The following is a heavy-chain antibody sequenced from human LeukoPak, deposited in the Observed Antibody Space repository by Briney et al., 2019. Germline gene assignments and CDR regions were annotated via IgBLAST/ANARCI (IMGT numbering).Heavy chain of an antibody. Sequence: PGGSLRLSCAASGFTFNSNTVNWVRQAPGKGLEWVSYISPTGNTLYYADSVKGRFTISRDNAKNSVYLQMNSLRDEDTAVYYCSTNGGYWGQGTLVTVSS. J-gene: IGHJ4*02. V-gene: IGHV3-48*02. D-gene: IGHD2-8*01. CDR1: GFTFNSNT. CDR2: ISPTGNTL. CDR3: STNGGY.